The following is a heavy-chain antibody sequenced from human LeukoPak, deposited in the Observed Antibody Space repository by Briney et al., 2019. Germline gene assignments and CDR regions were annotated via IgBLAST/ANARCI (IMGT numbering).Heavy chain of an antibody. CDR1: GFTFSSYA. Sequence: GGSLRLSCAASGFTFSSYAMHWVRQAPGKGLEWVAVISYDGSNKYYADSVKGRFTISRDNSKNTLYLQMNSLRAEDTAVYYCAKEFKGLAAAVYWGQGTLVTVSS. V-gene: IGHV3-30-3*01. J-gene: IGHJ4*02. D-gene: IGHD6-13*01. CDR2: ISYDGSNK. CDR3: AKEFKGLAAAVY.